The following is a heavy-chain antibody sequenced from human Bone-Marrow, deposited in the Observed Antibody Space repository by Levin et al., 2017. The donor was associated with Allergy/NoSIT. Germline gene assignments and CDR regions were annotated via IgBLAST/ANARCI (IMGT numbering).Heavy chain of an antibody. Sequence: SQTLSLTCAVYGGSFSGYYWSWIRQPPGKGLEWIGEINHSGSTNYNPSLKSRVTISVDTSKNQFSLKLSSVTAADTAVYYCARGPDLRYYFDYWGQGTLVTVSS. CDR1: GGSFSGYY. J-gene: IGHJ4*02. V-gene: IGHV4-34*01. CDR2: INHSGST. CDR3: ARGPDLRYYFDY.